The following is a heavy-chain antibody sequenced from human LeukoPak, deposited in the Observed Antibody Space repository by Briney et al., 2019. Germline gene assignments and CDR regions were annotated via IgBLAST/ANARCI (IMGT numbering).Heavy chain of an antibody. CDR1: GYTFTSYG. CDR2: ISAYNGNT. J-gene: IGHJ6*02. Sequence: ASVKVSCKASGYTFTSYGISWVRQAPGQGLEWMGWISAYNGNTNYAQKLQGRVTMTTDTSTSTAYMELRSLRSDDTAVYYCARDTSSGWYYYYYYGMDVWGQGTTVTVSS. D-gene: IGHD6-19*01. V-gene: IGHV1-18*01. CDR3: ARDTSSGWYYYYYYGMDV.